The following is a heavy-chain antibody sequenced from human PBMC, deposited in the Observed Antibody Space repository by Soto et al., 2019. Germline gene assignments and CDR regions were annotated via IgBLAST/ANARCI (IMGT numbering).Heavy chain of an antibody. V-gene: IGHV4-30-4*01. Sequence: SETLSLTCTVSGGSISSGDYYWSWIRQPPGKGLEWIGYIYYSGSTYYNPSLKSRVTISVDRSKNQFSLKLSSVTAADTAVYYCARGALRWSTSWDFDYWGQGILVTVSS. CDR3: ARGALRWSTSWDFDY. D-gene: IGHD4-17*01. CDR1: GGSISSGDYY. J-gene: IGHJ4*02. CDR2: IYYSGST.